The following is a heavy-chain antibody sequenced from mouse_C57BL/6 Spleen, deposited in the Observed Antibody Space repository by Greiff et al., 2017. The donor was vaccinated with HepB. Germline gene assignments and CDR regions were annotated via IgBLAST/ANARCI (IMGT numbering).Heavy chain of an antibody. CDR3: ARAVVADYYAMDY. J-gene: IGHJ4*01. CDR1: GYTFTSYW. CDR2: IYPNSGGT. V-gene: IGHV1-72*01. Sequence: QVQLQQPGAELVKPGASVKLSCKASGYTFTSYWMHWVKQRPGRGLEWIGRIYPNSGGTKYNEKFKSKATLTVDKPSSTAYMQLSSLTSEDSAVYYCARAVVADYYAMDYWGQGTSVTVSS. D-gene: IGHD1-1*01.